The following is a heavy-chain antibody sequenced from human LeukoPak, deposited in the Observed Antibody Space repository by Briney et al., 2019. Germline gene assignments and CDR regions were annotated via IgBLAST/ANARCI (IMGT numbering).Heavy chain of an antibody. D-gene: IGHD5-12*01. CDR3: AKTLGGYSGYEYFDY. CDR1: GFTFSSYG. Sequence: GGSLRLSCAASGFTFSSYGMHWVRQAPGKGLEWVAVISYDGSNKYYADSVKGRFTISRDNSKNTLYLQMNSLRAEDTAVYYCAKTLGGYSGYEYFDYWGQGTLVTVSS. J-gene: IGHJ4*02. V-gene: IGHV3-30*18. CDR2: ISYDGSNK.